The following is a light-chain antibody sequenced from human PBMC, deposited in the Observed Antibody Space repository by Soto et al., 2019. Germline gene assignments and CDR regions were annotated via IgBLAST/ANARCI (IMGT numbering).Light chain of an antibody. V-gene: IGLV2-14*01. Sequence: QSALTQPASVSGSPGQSVTISCTGNSTDVGGYNDVSWYQQHPGKAPRLMIYQISNRPSGVSNRFSGSKSGNTASLTISGLQDDDDAYYYCASYTSSSTYLFGTGTKLTVL. CDR2: QIS. CDR3: ASYTSSSTYL. CDR1: STDVGGYND. J-gene: IGLJ1*01.